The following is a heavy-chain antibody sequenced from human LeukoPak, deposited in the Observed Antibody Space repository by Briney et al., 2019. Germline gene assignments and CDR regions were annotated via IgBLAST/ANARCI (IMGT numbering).Heavy chain of an antibody. J-gene: IGHJ4*02. CDR2: ISGSGGST. V-gene: IGHV3-23*01. CDR1: GFTFDVYA. Sequence: GGSLRLSCAASGFTFDVYAMHWVRHAPGKGLEWVSGISGSGGSTYYADSVKGRFTISRDNSKNTLYLQMNSLRAEDTAVYYCAKKYPEETRRVTSVDYCGQGTLVTVSS. CDR3: AKKYPEETRRVTSVDY. D-gene: IGHD4-11*01.